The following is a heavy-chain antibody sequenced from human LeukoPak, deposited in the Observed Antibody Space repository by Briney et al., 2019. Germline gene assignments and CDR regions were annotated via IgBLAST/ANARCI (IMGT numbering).Heavy chain of an antibody. D-gene: IGHD2-2*01. CDR2: FYYSGST. CDR1: GGSISSSS. V-gene: IGHV4-59*01. Sequence: KPSETLSLTCTVSGGSISSSSWSWIRQPPGKGLDWIGYFYYSGSTNYNPSLKSRVTISVDTSKNQFSLKLSSVTAADTAVYYCAREFRLVVPAAYNWFDPWGQGTLVTVSS. J-gene: IGHJ5*02. CDR3: AREFRLVVPAAYNWFDP.